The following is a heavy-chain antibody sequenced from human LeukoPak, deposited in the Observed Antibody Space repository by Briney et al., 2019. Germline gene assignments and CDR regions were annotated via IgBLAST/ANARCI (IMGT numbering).Heavy chain of an antibody. CDR2: ISWNSGSI. J-gene: IGHJ4*02. CDR1: GFTFDDYA. Sequence: TGGSLRLSCAASGFTFDDYAMHWVRQAPGKGLEWDSGISWNSGSIGYADSVKGRFTISRDNAKNSLYLQMNSLRAEDTALYYCAKAFYDSSGYYLYYFDYWGQGTLVTVSS. D-gene: IGHD3-22*01. V-gene: IGHV3-9*01. CDR3: AKAFYDSSGYYLYYFDY.